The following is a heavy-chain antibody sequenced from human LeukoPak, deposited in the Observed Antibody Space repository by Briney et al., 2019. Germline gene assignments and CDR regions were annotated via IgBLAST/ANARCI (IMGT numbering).Heavy chain of an antibody. CDR3: ARPREDTAMGRPYYYYYMDV. V-gene: IGHV4-39*01. D-gene: IGHD5-18*01. J-gene: IGHJ6*03. Sequence: PSETLSLTCTVSGGSISSSSYYWGWIRQPPGKGLEWIGSIYYSGSTYYNPSLKSRVTISVDTSKNQFSLKLSSVTAADTAVYYCARPREDTAMGRPYYYYYMDVWGKGTTVTVSS. CDR2: IYYSGST. CDR1: GGSISSSSYY.